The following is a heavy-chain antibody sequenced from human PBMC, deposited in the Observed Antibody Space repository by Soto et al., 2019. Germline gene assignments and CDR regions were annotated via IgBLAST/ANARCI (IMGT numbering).Heavy chain of an antibody. CDR3: ERGGSLYWYSDL. V-gene: IGHV1-3*01. D-gene: IGHD1-26*01. CDR1: GYTFTSYC. J-gene: IGHJ2*01. CDR2: INAGNGNT. Sequence: SAKASCKAPGYTFTSYCISSVRHATGQGLEWMGWINAGNGNTKYSQKFQGRVTITRDTSASTAYMELSSLRSEVTFVYYCERGGSLYWYSDLWGRRTLDTGSS.